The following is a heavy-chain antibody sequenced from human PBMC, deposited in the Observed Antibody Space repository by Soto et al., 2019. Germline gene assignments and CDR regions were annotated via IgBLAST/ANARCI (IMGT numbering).Heavy chain of an antibody. D-gene: IGHD1-26*01. J-gene: IGHJ4*02. CDR2: IGPESGAT. Sequence: ASVKVSCKASGYTFTGHYIHWVRQAPEQGPEWMGEIGPESGATRYAQRFQGRVTMTRDMSITTVYMELNNLSPDDTAVYYCGRGRSGQIVVFYWGQGPPVTVSS. CDR1: GYTFTGHY. CDR3: GRGRSGQIVVFY. V-gene: IGHV1-2*02.